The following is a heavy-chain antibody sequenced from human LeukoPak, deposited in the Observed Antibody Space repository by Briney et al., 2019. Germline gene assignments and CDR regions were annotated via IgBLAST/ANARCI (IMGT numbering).Heavy chain of an antibody. CDR2: IIPILGIA. CDR3: ARLQLGGHDY. J-gene: IGHJ4*02. Sequence: GASVKVSCKASGGTFSSYAISWVRQAPGQGLEWMGRIIPILGIANYAQKFQGRVTITADKSTSTAYMELSSLRAEDTAVYYCARLQLGGHDYWGQGTLVTVSS. V-gene: IGHV1-69*04. D-gene: IGHD5-24*01. CDR1: GGTFSSYA.